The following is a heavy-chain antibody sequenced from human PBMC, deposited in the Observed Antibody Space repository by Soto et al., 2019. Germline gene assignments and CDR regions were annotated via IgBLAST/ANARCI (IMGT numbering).Heavy chain of an antibody. Sequence: SETLSLTCAVYGGSFSGYYWSWIRQPPGKGLEWIGEINHSGSTNYNPSLKSRVTISVDTSKNQFSLKLSSVTAADTAVYYCARGKYSSSYYYYYMDVWGKGTKVTVSS. V-gene: IGHV4-34*01. J-gene: IGHJ6*03. CDR2: INHSGST. CDR1: GGSFSGYY. D-gene: IGHD6-6*01. CDR3: ARGKYSSSYYYYYMDV.